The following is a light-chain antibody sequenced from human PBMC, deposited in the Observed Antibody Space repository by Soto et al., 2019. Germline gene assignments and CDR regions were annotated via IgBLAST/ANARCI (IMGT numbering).Light chain of an antibody. Sequence: DIQMTQSPSTLPASVGDRVTITCRASQSISSWLAWYQQKPGKAPKLLIYDASNLESGVPSRFSGSGSGTEFSLTISSLQPDDFATYYCQQYNNYWTFGQGTRVEIK. CDR3: QQYNNYWT. CDR2: DAS. CDR1: QSISSW. J-gene: IGKJ1*01. V-gene: IGKV1-5*01.